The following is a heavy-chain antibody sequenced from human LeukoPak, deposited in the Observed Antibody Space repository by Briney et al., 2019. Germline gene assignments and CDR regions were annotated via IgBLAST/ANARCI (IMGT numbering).Heavy chain of an antibody. CDR2: ISGSGVST. V-gene: IGHV3-23*01. CDR1: GFTFSSHA. Sequence: GGSLRLSCAASGFTFSSHAMSRVRQAPGKGLEWVSGISGSGVSTYYAGSVKGRFTISRDNSKNTLYLQMNSLRAEETAVYYCARDVLGLLGPRFDYWGQGTLVTVSS. CDR3: ARDVLGLLGPRFDY. D-gene: IGHD2-15*01. J-gene: IGHJ4*02.